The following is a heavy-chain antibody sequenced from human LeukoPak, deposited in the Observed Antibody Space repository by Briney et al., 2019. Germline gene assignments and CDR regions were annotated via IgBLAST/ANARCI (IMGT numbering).Heavy chain of an antibody. J-gene: IGHJ4*02. Sequence: GASVKVSCMVSGYTLTELSMHWVRQAPGKGLEWMGGFDPEDGETIYAQKFQGRVTMTEDTSTDTAYMELSSLRSEDTAVYYCATDPHSSGYYPKTYWGQGTLVTVSS. CDR1: GYTLTELS. V-gene: IGHV1-24*01. CDR3: ATDPHSSGYYPKTY. CDR2: FDPEDGET. D-gene: IGHD3-22*01.